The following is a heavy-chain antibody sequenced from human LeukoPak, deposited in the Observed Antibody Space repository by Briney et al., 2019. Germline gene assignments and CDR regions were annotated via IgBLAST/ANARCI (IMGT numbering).Heavy chain of an antibody. CDR1: GFTFSNAW. J-gene: IGHJ4*02. CDR3: ALERRDGSLDFDY. D-gene: IGHD5-24*01. CDR2: IKSKTDGGTT. Sequence: GGSLRLSCAASGFTFSNAWMSWVRQAPGKGLEWVGRIKSKTDGGTTDYAAPVKGRFTISRDDSKNTLYLQMNSLKTEDTAVYYCALERRDGSLDFDYWGQGTLVTVSS. V-gene: IGHV3-15*01.